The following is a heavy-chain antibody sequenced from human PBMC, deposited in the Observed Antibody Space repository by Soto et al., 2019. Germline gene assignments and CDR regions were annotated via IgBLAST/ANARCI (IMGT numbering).Heavy chain of an antibody. Sequence: TLSLTCAFSGCSISRGAYSWSWIRQPPGKGLEWIGYIYHSGSTYYNPSLKSRVTISVDTSKNQFSLKLSSVTAADTAVYYCARDIMGTNYYYYGMDVWGQGTTVTVSS. D-gene: IGHD2-8*01. CDR1: GCSISRGAYS. J-gene: IGHJ6*02. CDR3: ARDIMGTNYYYYGMDV. CDR2: IYHSGST. V-gene: IGHV4-30-2*01.